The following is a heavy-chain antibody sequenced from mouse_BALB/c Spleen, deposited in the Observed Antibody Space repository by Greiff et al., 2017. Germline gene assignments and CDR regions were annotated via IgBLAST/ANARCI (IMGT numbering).Heavy chain of an antibody. D-gene: IGHD3-2*01. CDR3: ARDPLDSSGFWFAY. J-gene: IGHJ3*01. CDR2: ISYSGST. CDR1: GDSITSGY. Sequence: EVQLQESGPSLVKPSQTLSLTCSVTGDSITSGYWNWIRKFPGNKLEYMGYISYSGSTYYNPSLKSRISITRDTSKNQYYLQLNSVTTEDTATYYCARDPLDSSGFWFAYWGQGTLVTVSA. V-gene: IGHV3-8*02.